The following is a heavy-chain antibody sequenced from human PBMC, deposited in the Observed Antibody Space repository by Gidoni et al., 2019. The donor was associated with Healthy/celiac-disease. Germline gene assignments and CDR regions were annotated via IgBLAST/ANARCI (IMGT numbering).Heavy chain of an antibody. Sequence: HLQLQESGPGLVTPSETLSLPCPVPGGSIRSRSYYWGWIRQPPGKGLEWIGSIYYSGSTYYNPSLKSRVTISVDTSKNQFSLKLSSVTAADTAVYYCARHVRGQWELLQFDYWGQGTLVTVSS. D-gene: IGHD1-26*01. CDR2: IYYSGST. CDR1: GGSIRSRSYY. V-gene: IGHV4-39*01. J-gene: IGHJ4*02. CDR3: ARHVRGQWELLQFDY.